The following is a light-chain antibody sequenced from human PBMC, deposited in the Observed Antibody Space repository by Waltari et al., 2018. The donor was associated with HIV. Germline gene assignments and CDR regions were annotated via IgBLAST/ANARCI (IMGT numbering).Light chain of an antibody. V-gene: IGKV1-5*03. CDR2: KAT. CDR3: HQYSNYLGS. J-gene: IGKJ1*01. CDR1: QNVGTW. Sequence: DIHMSQSPPTLTASVGDRVNITCRASQNVGTWLAWYQQKPGEAPKLLIHKATDVEDGVPSRFSGSASVTEFTLTIDSLHPDDFATFYCHQYSNYLGSFGQGTKLELK.